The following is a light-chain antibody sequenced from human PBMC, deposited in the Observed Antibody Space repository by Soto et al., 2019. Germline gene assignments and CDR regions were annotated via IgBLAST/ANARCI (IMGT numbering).Light chain of an antibody. CDR1: SSNIENNY. CDR3: GTWDSSLSGFV. V-gene: IGLV1-51*02. J-gene: IGLJ1*01. Sequence: QSALTQPPSVSAAPGQKVTISCSGSSSNIENNYVSWYQQLPGTAPKLLIYENNRRPLGITDRVNGAKSGTSGTLGFAGLQTGDEADYCCGTWDSSLSGFVFGSGSKVTV. CDR2: ENN.